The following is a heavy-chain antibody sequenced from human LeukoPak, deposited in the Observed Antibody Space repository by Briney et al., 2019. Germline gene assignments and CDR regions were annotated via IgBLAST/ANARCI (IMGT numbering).Heavy chain of an antibody. V-gene: IGHV4-30-4*01. CDR2: ISYSGST. D-gene: IGHD3-22*01. J-gene: IGHJ4*02. CDR1: GGSISSADHY. Sequence: PSETLSLTCTVSGGSISSADHYWSWIRQSPARGLEWIGYISYSGSTYYDPSPGSRIFISLDTSKNQFSLELNSMTAADTAVYYCARGRVVTKSLDYWGKGTLVTVSS. CDR3: ARGRVVTKSLDY.